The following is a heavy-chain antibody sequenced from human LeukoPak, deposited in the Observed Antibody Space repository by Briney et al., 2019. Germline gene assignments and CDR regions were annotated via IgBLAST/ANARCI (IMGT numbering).Heavy chain of an antibody. Sequence: GGSPRLSCAASGFTFNSYLMHWVRQAPGKGLVWVSRINSDGSSPTYADSVKGRFTISRDNAKNTLYLQMNSLRAEDTAVYYCARVGGSSWGYFYYHMDVWGKGTAVTVSS. J-gene: IGHJ6*03. D-gene: IGHD6-13*01. CDR3: ARVGGSSWGYFYYHMDV. V-gene: IGHV3-74*01. CDR2: INSDGSSP. CDR1: GFTFNSYL.